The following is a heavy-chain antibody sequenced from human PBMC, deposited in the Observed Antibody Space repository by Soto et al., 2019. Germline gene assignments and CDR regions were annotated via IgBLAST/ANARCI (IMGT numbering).Heavy chain of an antibody. Sequence: EVQLVESGGGLVQPGGSLRLSCAASGFTFSSYSMNWVRQAPGKGLEWVSYITSRSDTIYYADSVKGRFTISRDNAKNSLYLQMNSLRAEDTAVYFCAVAKFDHWGQGTLVTVSS. V-gene: IGHV3-48*01. CDR3: AVAKFDH. J-gene: IGHJ4*02. CDR2: ITSRSDTI. CDR1: GFTFSSYS.